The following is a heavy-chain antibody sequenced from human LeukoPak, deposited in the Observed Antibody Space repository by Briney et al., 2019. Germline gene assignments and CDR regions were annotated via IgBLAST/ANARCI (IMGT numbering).Heavy chain of an antibody. CDR1: GFTFSSYG. Sequence: GGSLRLSCAASGFTFSSYGMHWVRQAPGKGLEWVAFIRYDGSNKYYADSVKGRFTISRDNSKNTLYLQMNSLRAEDTAVYYCAKELDFWSGWGDYWGQGTLVTVSS. D-gene: IGHD3-3*01. CDR3: AKELDFWSGWGDY. CDR2: IRYDGSNK. V-gene: IGHV3-30*02. J-gene: IGHJ4*02.